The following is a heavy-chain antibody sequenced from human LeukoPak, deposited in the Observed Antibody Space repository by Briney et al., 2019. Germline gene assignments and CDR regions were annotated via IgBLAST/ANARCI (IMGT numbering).Heavy chain of an antibody. D-gene: IGHD2-2*01. Sequence: GGSLRLSCAASGFTFSNYWMSWVRQAPGKGLEWVANIKQDRSEKYYVDSVKGRFTISRDNAKNSLYLQMNSLRAEDTAVYYCARDGGPGAAANDYWGQGTLVTVSS. CDR3: ARDGGPGAAANDY. CDR2: IKQDRSEK. V-gene: IGHV3-7*01. J-gene: IGHJ4*02. CDR1: GFTFSNYW.